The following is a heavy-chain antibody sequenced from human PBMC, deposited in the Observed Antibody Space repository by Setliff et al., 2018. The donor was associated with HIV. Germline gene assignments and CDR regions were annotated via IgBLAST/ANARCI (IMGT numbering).Heavy chain of an antibody. CDR1: GGSISSGSYY. CDR2: IYYSGST. J-gene: IGHJ3*02. V-gene: IGHV4-61*10. CDR3: AKTVVGDSYALPNDGFDI. Sequence: PSETLSLTCTVSGGSISSGSYYWSWIRQPAGKGLEWIGHIYYSGSTNYNPSLKSRATMSVDTSNNRFSLKLSSVTALDTAVYYCAKTVVGDSYALPNDGFDIWGQGTMVTVSS. D-gene: IGHD3-16*01.